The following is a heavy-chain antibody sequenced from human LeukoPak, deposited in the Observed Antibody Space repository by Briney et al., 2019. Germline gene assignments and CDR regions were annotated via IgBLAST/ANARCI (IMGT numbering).Heavy chain of an antibody. CDR3: ARHSSEYSYEL. V-gene: IGHV4-59*08. CDR2: ISYSGST. CDR1: GGSIGTYY. D-gene: IGHD5-18*01. Sequence: SETLSLTCAVSGGSIGTYYWSWIRQPPGKGLEWIGYISYSGSTTYNPSPKSRVTMSVDTSKNQFSLKLNSVTAADTAVYYCARHSSEYSYELWGQGTLVTVSS. J-gene: IGHJ4*02.